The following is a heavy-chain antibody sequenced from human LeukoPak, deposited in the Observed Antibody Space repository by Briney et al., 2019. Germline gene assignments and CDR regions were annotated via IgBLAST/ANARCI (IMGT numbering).Heavy chain of an antibody. Sequence: PSETLSLTCTVSGDSIISTSHYWGWIRQPPGKGLEFIGSIYYSESSYSNPSLKSRVAISIDRAKNQFSLKLSSVTAADTAIYYCARSYYYDTSDYYDYWGRGTLVTVSS. CDR1: GDSIISTSHY. D-gene: IGHD3-22*01. J-gene: IGHJ4*02. V-gene: IGHV4-39*01. CDR3: ARSYYYDTSDYYDY. CDR2: IYYSESS.